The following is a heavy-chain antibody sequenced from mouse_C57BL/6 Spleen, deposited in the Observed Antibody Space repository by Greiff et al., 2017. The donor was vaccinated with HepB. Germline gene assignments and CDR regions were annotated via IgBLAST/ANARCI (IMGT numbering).Heavy chain of an antibody. J-gene: IGHJ1*03. CDR2: ISSGSSTI. Sequence: DVQLVESGGGLVKPGGSLKLSCAASGFTFSDYGMHWVRQAPEKGLEWVAYISSGSSTIYYADTVKGRFTISRDNAKNTLFLQMTSLRSEDTAMYYCARQYYYGSSLYWYFDVWGTGTTVTVSS. CDR1: GFTFSDYG. V-gene: IGHV5-17*01. CDR3: ARQYYYGSSLYWYFDV. D-gene: IGHD1-1*01.